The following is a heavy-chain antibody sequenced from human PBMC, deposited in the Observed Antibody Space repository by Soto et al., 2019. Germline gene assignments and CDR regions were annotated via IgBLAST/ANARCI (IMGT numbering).Heavy chain of an antibody. J-gene: IGHJ3*02. V-gene: IGHV4-31*03. D-gene: IGHD2-15*01. CDR3: AREGSGGTWDAFDI. CDR2: IYYSGST. CDR1: GGSISSGGYY. Sequence: SETLSLTCTVSGGSISSGGYYWSWIRQHPGKGLEWIGYIYYSGSTYYNPSLKSRVTISVDTSKNQFSLKLSSVTAADTAVYYCAREGSGGTWDAFDIWGQVTMVT.